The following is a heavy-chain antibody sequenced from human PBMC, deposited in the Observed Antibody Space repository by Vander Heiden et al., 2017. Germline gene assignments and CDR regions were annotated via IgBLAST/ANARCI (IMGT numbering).Heavy chain of an antibody. J-gene: IGHJ6*02. D-gene: IGHD2-2*01. V-gene: IGHV1-69*01. CDR1: GGTFRSYA. CDR2: IIPIFGTA. Sequence: QVQLVQSGAEVKKPGSSVKVSCKASGGTFRSYAISWVRQAPGQGLEWMGGIIPIFGTANYAQKFQGRVTITADESTSTAYMELSSLRSEDTAVYYCARELVVPAAMGGMGYYYGMDVWGQGTTVTVSS. CDR3: ARELVVPAAMGGMGYYYGMDV.